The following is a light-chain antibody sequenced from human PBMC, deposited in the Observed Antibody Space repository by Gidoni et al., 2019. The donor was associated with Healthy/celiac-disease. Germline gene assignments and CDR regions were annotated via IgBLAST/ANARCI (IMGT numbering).Light chain of an antibody. V-gene: IGKV3-20*01. J-gene: IGKJ2*01. CDR2: GAS. CDR3: RQYGSSPRYA. CDR1: QSVSSSY. Sequence: EIVLTQYPGTLSFSPGDRAALSCRASQSVSSSYLAWYQQKPGQAPRLLIYGASSRATVIPDRFSGSGSVADFSLTISRLEPEDFAVYYCRQYGSSPRYAFGQGTKLEIK.